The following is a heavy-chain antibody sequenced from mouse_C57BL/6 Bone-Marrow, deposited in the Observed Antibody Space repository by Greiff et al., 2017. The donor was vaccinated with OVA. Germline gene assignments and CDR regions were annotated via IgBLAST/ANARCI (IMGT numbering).Heavy chain of an antibody. V-gene: IGHV1-69*01. CDR2: IDPSDSYT. D-gene: IGHD2-3*01. CDR1: GYTFTSYW. J-gene: IGHJ1*03. CDR3: ATDGYRYFDV. Sequence: QVQLQQPGAELVMPGASVKLSCKAFGYTFTSYWMHWVKQRPGQGLEWIGEIDPSDSYTNYNQKFKGKSTLTVDKSSSTAYMQLSSLTSEDSAVYYCATDGYRYFDVWGTGTTVTVSS.